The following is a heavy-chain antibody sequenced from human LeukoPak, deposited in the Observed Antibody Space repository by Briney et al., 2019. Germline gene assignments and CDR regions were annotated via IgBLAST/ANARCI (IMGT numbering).Heavy chain of an antibody. J-gene: IGHJ5*02. Sequence: SETLSLTCTVSGYSISSGYYWGWIRQPPGKGLGWIGNIYHSGSTYYNPSLKSRLTISVDTSKNQFSLKLSSVTAADTAVYYCARRDSSARRNWFDPWGQGTLVTVSS. CDR3: ARRDSSARRNWFDP. V-gene: IGHV4-38-2*02. D-gene: IGHD6-25*01. CDR2: IYHSGST. CDR1: GYSISSGYY.